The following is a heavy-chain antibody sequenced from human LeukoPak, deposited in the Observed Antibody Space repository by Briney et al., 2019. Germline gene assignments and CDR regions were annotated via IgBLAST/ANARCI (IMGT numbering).Heavy chain of an antibody. CDR3: ATLRRSGAERNAFDI. CDR1: KFTFSSYA. V-gene: IGHV3-23*01. D-gene: IGHD3-10*01. CDR2: ITSSGAGT. J-gene: IGHJ3*02. Sequence: GGSLRLSCAASKFTFSSYAMSWVRQAPGKGLEWVSTITSSGAGTYYADSVKGRFTISRDNSKSTLFLRMNSLRVDDTAVYFCATLRRSGAERNAFDIWGHGTMVTVSS.